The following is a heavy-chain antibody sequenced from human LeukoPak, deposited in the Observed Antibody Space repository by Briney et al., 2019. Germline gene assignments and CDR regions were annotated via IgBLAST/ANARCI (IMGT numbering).Heavy chain of an antibody. J-gene: IGHJ4*02. V-gene: IGHV1-2*02. D-gene: IGHD3-9*01. CDR2: INPNSGGT. CDR1: GYTFTGYY. CDR3: ARDPVLRYFDWLLSLYYFDY. Sequence: ASVKVSCKASGYTFTGYYMHWVRQAPGQGLEWMGWINPNSGGTNYAQKFQGRVTMTRDTSISTAYMELSRLRSGDTAVYYCARDPVLRYFDWLLSLYYFDYWGQGTLVTVSS.